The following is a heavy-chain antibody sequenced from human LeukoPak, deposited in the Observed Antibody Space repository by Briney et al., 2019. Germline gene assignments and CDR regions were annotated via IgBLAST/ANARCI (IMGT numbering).Heavy chain of an antibody. CDR2: INHSGST. V-gene: IGHV4-34*01. J-gene: IGHJ6*02. CDR1: GGSFSGYY. D-gene: IGHD5-18*01. CDR3: ARVRYRRYYYYYYGMDV. Sequence: SETLSLTCAVYGGSFSGYYWSWIRQPPGKGLEWIGEINHSGSTNYNPSLKSRVTISVDTSKNQFSLKPSSVTAADTAVYYCARVRYRRYYYYYYGMDVWGQGTTVTVSS.